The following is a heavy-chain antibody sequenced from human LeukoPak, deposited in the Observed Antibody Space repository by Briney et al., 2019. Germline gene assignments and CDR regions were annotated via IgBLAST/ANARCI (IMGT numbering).Heavy chain of an antibody. D-gene: IGHD3-16*02. Sequence: SVKVSCKASVGTFSSYAISWVRQAPGQGLEWMGRIIPIFGTANYAQKFQGRVTITTDESTSTAYMELSSLRSEDTAVYYCAREARYGGYYYYYYMDVWGKGTTVTVSS. CDR2: IIPIFGTA. CDR1: VGTFSSYA. J-gene: IGHJ6*03. V-gene: IGHV1-69*05. CDR3: AREARYGGYYYYYYMDV.